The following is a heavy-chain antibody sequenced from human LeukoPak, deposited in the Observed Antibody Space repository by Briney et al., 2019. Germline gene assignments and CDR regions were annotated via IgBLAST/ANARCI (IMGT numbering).Heavy chain of an antibody. Sequence: GGSLRLSCAASGFTFSSYWMSWVRQAPGKGLEWVSAISGSGGSTYYADSVKGRFTISRDNSKNTVYLQMNSLRVEDTAIYYCARDPLTGSYGVNWLDPWGQGTLVTVSS. D-gene: IGHD1-26*01. CDR1: GFTFSSYW. CDR2: ISGSGGST. V-gene: IGHV3-23*01. J-gene: IGHJ5*02. CDR3: ARDPLTGSYGVNWLDP.